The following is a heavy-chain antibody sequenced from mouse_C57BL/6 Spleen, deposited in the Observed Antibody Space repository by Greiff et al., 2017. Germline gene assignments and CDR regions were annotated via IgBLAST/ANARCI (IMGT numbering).Heavy chain of an antibody. CDR2: IYPSDSET. CDR1: GYTFTSYW. J-gene: IGHJ3*01. D-gene: IGHD2-3*01. CDR3: ARSSYDRAWFAY. V-gene: IGHV1-61*01. Sequence: VQLQQPGAELVRPGSSVKLSCKASGYTFTSYWMDWVKQRPGQGLEWIGNIYPSDSETHYNQKFKDKATLTVDKSSSTAYMQLSSLTSEDSAVYYGARSSYDRAWFAYWGQGTLVTVSA.